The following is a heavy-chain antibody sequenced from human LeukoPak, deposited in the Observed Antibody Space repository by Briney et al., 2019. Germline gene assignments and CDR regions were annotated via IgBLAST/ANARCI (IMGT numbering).Heavy chain of an antibody. J-gene: IGHJ4*02. Sequence: KPSETLSLTCTVSGGSISSSSYYWGWIRQPPGKGLEWIGSIYYSGSTYYNPSLKSRVTISVDTSKNQFSLKLSSVTAADTAVYYCACSAHGYYAFDYWGQGTLVTVSS. CDR2: IYYSGST. CDR3: ACSAHGYYAFDY. D-gene: IGHD3-3*01. CDR1: GGSISSSSYY. V-gene: IGHV4-39*01.